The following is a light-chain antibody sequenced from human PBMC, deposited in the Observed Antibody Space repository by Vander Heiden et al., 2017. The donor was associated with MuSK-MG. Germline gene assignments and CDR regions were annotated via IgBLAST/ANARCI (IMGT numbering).Light chain of an antibody. V-gene: IGLV2-23*02. Sequence: QSALTQPASVSGSPGQSITISCTGTSRDVGSYNLGSWYQQHPGKAPNLMIYEVSKRPSGVSNRFSGSKSGNTAFLTISGLQAEDEADYYCCSYAGSSTYVFGTGTKVTVL. CDR2: EVS. CDR1: SRDVGSYNL. CDR3: CSYAGSSTYV. J-gene: IGLJ1*01.